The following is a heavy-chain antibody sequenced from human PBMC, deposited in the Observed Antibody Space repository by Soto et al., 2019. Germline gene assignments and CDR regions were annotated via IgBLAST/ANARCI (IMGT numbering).Heavy chain of an antibody. CDR1: GFSLTTSGVG. V-gene: IGHV2-5*02. D-gene: IGHD3-3*01. CDR2: IYSDDDT. J-gene: IGHJ4*02. CDR3: AHRVRRTVFGLVTTTAIYFDF. Sequence: QITLNESGPTQVKPRQTLTLTCTFSGFSLTTSGVGVGWIRQSPGKAPEWLALIYSDDDTRYSPSRKSRLTITKDTSKNQVVLRMADLDPADTATYYCAHRVRRTVFGLVTTTAIYFDFWGQGTPVAVSS.